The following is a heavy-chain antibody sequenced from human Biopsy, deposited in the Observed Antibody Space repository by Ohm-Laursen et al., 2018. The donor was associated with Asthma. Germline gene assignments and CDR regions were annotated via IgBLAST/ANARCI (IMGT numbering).Heavy chain of an antibody. CDR1: RFTYE. J-gene: IGHJ6*02. CDR2: ISYDGSSI. D-gene: IGHD2-15*01. V-gene: IGHV3-30*09. Sequence: SLRLSCAATRFTYEMHWVRQAPGKGPEWVAVISYDGSSIYYADSVKGRFAISRDNSKNTLDLQMNSLSAEDSAVYYCARVDGVVEPATRMGGMDVWGQGTTVTVSS. CDR3: ARVDGVVEPATRMGGMDV.